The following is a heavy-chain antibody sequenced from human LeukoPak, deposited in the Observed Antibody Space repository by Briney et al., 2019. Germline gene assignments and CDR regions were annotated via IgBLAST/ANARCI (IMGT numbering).Heavy chain of an antibody. J-gene: IGHJ3*02. V-gene: IGHV4-30-4*01. CDR1: GGSISSGDYY. Sequence: NPSETLSLTCTVSGGSISSGDYYWSWIRQPPGKGLEWIGYIYYSGSTYYNPSLKSRVTISVDTSKNQFSLKLSSATAADTAVYYCARETERWDAFDIWGQGTMVTVSS. CDR2: IYYSGST. CDR3: ARETERWDAFDI. D-gene: IGHD2-15*01.